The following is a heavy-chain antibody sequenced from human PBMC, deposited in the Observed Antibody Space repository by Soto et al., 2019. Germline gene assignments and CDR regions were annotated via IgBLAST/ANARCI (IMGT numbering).Heavy chain of an antibody. D-gene: IGHD2-15*01. CDR2: ISSSSSYT. Sequence: PGGSLRLSCAASGFTFSDFWMSWVRQAPGKGLEWVSYISSSSSYTNYADSVKGRFTISRDNAKNSLYLQMNSLRAEDTAVYYCARDHEDIVVVVAATRSDAFDIWGQGTMVTVSS. V-gene: IGHV3-11*06. CDR1: GFTFSDFW. J-gene: IGHJ3*02. CDR3: ARDHEDIVVVVAATRSDAFDI.